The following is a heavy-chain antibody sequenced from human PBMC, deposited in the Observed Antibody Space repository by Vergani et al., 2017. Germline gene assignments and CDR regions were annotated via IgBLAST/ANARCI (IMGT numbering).Heavy chain of an antibody. J-gene: IGHJ4*02. CDR3: ARWSMVRGVIRAYFDY. CDR2: INHSGST. CDR1: GGSFSGYY. V-gene: IGHV4-34*01. Sequence: QVQLQQWGAGLLKPSETLSLTCAVYGGSFSGYYWSWIRQPPGKGLDWIGEINHSGSTNYNPSLKSRVTISVDTSKNQFSLKLSSVTAADTAVYYCARWSMVRGVIRAYFDYWGQGTLVTVSS. D-gene: IGHD3-10*01.